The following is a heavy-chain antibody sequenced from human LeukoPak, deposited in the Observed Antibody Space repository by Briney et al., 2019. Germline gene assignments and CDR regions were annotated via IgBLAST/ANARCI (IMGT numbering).Heavy chain of an antibody. J-gene: IGHJ5*02. D-gene: IGHD4-17*01. Sequence: PGGSLRLSCAASGFTFSSYAMHWVRQAPGKGLEWVAVISYDGSNKYYADSVKGRFTISRDNSKNTLYLQMNSLRAEDTALYYCARDPTYDYGDYWFDPWGQGTLVTVSS. CDR2: ISYDGSNK. CDR3: ARDPTYDYGDYWFDP. V-gene: IGHV3-30-3*01. CDR1: GFTFSSYA.